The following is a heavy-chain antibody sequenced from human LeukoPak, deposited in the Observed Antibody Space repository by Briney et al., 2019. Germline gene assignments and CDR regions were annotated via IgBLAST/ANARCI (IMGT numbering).Heavy chain of an antibody. J-gene: IGHJ3*02. Sequence: GESLKISCKGSGYSFTSYWISWVRQMPGKGLEWMGRIDTSDSYTNYSPSFQGHVTISADQSISTAYLQWSSLKASDTAMYYCARPQADILTGYYNGAFDIWGQGTMVTVSS. CDR2: IDTSDSYT. CDR3: ARPQADILTGYYNGAFDI. V-gene: IGHV5-10-1*01. CDR1: GYSFTSYW. D-gene: IGHD3-9*01.